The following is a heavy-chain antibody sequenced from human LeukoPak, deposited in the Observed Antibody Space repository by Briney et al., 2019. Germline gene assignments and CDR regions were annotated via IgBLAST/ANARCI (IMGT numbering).Heavy chain of an antibody. V-gene: IGHV1-46*01. J-gene: IGHJ4*02. CDR2: IYPRDGST. Sequence: ASVKVSCKAYGYTFTSNYIHWVRQAPGQGLEWMGMIYPRDGSTSYAQKFQGRVTVTRDTSTSTVHMELSGLRSEDTAVYYCARDQEGFDYWGQGTLVTVSS. CDR3: ARDQEGFDY. CDR1: GYTFTSNY.